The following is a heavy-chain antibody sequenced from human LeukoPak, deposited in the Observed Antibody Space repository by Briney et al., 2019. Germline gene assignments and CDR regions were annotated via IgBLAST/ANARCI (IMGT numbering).Heavy chain of an antibody. Sequence: PGGSLRLSCAASGFTFSSHSMHWVRQAPGKGLVWVSRINHDGKITRYADSVEGRFTISRDNAKNSLYLQMSSLRAEDTAVYYCARETGTIGYYMDVWGKGTTVTVSS. CDR1: GFTFSSHS. V-gene: IGHV3-74*01. D-gene: IGHD2-8*01. J-gene: IGHJ6*03. CDR3: ARETGTIGYYMDV. CDR2: INHDGKIT.